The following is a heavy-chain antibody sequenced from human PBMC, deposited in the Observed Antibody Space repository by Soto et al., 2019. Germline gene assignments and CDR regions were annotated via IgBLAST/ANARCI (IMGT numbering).Heavy chain of an antibody. CDR3: VKEIGIATKAPMFDP. CDR2: ISYDGSNK. V-gene: IGHV3-30*18. D-gene: IGHD6-13*01. Sequence: PGGSLRLSCAASGFTFSSYGMHWVRQAPGKGLEWVAVISYDGSNKYYADSVKGRFTISRDNSKNTLYLQMNSLRAEDTAVYYCVKEIGIATKAPMFDPWGQGNLVTVS. CDR1: GFTFSSYG. J-gene: IGHJ5*02.